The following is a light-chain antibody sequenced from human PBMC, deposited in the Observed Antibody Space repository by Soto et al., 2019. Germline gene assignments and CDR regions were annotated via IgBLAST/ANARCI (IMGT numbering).Light chain of an antibody. CDR3: HQSYSAPPT. J-gene: IGKJ2*01. CDR2: HTS. Sequence: DVQMTQSPSSLSASVGDRVTITCRASQRISGYLNWFQQKPGKAPNLLVYHTSKLQIGVPPRFSGSGSGTDVTLTISSLQPEDFATYYCHQSYSAPPTVGQGTKLDI. V-gene: IGKV1-39*01. CDR1: QRISGY.